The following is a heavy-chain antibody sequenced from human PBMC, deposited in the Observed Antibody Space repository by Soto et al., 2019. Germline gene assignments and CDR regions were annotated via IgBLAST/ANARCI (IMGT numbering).Heavy chain of an antibody. D-gene: IGHD3-3*01. CDR3: ARGYWDFWSGYPEQAYYYYYMDV. CDR1: GYTFTSYG. Sequence: ASVKVSCKASGYTFTSYGISWVRQAPGQGLEWMGWISAYNSNTNYAQKLQGRVTMTTDTSTSTAYMGLRSLRSDDTAVYYCARGYWDFWSGYPEQAYYYYYMDVWGKGTTVTVSS. V-gene: IGHV1-18*01. J-gene: IGHJ6*03. CDR2: ISAYNSNT.